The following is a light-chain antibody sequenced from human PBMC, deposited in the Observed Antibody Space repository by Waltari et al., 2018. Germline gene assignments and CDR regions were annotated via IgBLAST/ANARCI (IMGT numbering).Light chain of an antibody. J-gene: IGLJ2*01. CDR2: DVR. CDR1: SSDIGPYNY. CDR3: NSFTSSNTVI. V-gene: IGLV2-14*03. Sequence: QSALTQPASVSGSPGQSITISCTGTSSDIGPYNYFSWFQQHPGKAPKLMIYDVRNRPSGVSNRFSGSKSDYTASLTISGLQAEDEAVYFCNSFTSSNTVIFGGGTKLTV.